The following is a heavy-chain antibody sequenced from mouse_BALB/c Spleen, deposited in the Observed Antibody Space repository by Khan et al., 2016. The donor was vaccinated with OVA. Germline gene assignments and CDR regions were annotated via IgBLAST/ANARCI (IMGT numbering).Heavy chain of an antibody. Sequence: QVQLQQSGAELMKPGASVKISCKATGFTFSTYWIEWVKQRPGHGLEWIGEILPGSGSSNYNEKFKGKATFTADTSSNTAYMQLNSLTSEDSAVYYCARGGYNPAMDYWGQGTSVTVSS. CDR2: ILPGSGSS. D-gene: IGHD1-3*01. V-gene: IGHV1-9*01. J-gene: IGHJ4*01. CDR3: ARGGYNPAMDY. CDR1: GFTFSTYW.